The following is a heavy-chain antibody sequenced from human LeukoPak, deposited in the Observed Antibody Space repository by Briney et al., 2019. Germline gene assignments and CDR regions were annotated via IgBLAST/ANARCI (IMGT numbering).Heavy chain of an antibody. V-gene: IGHV4-59*01. Sequence: PSETLSLTCTVSGGSISSYYWSWIRQPPGKGLEWLGYIYYSGSTNYNPSLKSRVTISVDTSKNQFSLKLSSVTAADTAVYYCARAPKTDYGDSNDAFDIWGQGTMVTVPS. D-gene: IGHD4-17*01. CDR1: GGSISSYY. CDR2: IYYSGST. J-gene: IGHJ3*02. CDR3: ARAPKTDYGDSNDAFDI.